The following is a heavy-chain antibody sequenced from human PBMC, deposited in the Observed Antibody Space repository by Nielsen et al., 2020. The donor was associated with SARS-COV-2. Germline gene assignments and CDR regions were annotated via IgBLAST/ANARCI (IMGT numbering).Heavy chain of an antibody. CDR2: INTNTGNP. V-gene: IGHV7-4-1*02. CDR3: ARPGSFWSGYYWADYYYGMDV. J-gene: IGHJ6*02. D-gene: IGHD3-3*01. CDR1: GYTFTSYA. Sequence: ASVKVSCKASGYTFTSYAMNWVRQAPGQGLEWMGWINTNTGNPTYAQGFTGRFVFSLDTSVSTAYLQISSLKAEDTAVYYCARPGSFWSGYYWADYYYGMDVWGQGTTVTVSS.